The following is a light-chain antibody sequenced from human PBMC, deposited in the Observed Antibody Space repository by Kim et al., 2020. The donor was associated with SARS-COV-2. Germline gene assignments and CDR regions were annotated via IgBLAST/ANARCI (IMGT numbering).Light chain of an antibody. J-gene: IGKJ4*01. Sequence: ASISCRSRQSLQSGNGYNYLNGYRQKPGPSPQLLMYMSSNRASGVSNSFSGSGSGTIFTLKIDGVEAEDVGIYYCMQPFKDPPTFGGGTKVDIK. CDR2: MSS. CDR3: MQPFKDPPT. CDR1: QSLQSGNGYNY. V-gene: IGKV2-28*01.